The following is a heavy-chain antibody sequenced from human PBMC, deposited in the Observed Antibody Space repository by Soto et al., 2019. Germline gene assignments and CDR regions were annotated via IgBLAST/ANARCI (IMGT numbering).Heavy chain of an antibody. V-gene: IGHV3-9*01. CDR1: GFTFSNHW. CDR2: VSRNGGSI. Sequence: GGSLRLSCAASGFTFSNHWMTWVRQAPGKGLEWVAGVSRNGGSIGYADSVKGRFTISRDNAKNSLYLQMNSLRAEDTALYYCAKGRGPDSGWYISDYYYMDVWGKGTTVTVSS. CDR3: AKGRGPDSGWYISDYYYMDV. D-gene: IGHD6-19*01. J-gene: IGHJ6*03.